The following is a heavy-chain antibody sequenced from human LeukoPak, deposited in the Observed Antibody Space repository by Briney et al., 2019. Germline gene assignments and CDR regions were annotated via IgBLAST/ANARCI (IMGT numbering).Heavy chain of an antibody. CDR3: ARDYSSGWYDY. J-gene: IGHJ4*02. CDR1: GFTFSDYY. V-gene: IGHV3-11*06. Sequence: GGSLRLSCAASGFTFSDYYMSWIRQAPGKGLEWVSYISSSGGYTDYADSVKGRFTISRDNAKDSLYLQMNSLRAEDTAVYYCARDYSSGWYDYWGQGTLVTVSS. CDR2: ISSSGGYT. D-gene: IGHD6-19*01.